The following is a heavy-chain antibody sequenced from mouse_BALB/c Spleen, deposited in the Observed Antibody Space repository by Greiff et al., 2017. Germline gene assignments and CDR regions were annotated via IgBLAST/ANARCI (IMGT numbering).Heavy chain of an antibody. CDR3: GRGALAMDD. CDR1: GFTFTDYY. V-gene: IGHV7-3*02. Sequence: EVKVEESGGGLVQPGGSLRLSCATSGFTFTDYYMSWVRQPPGKALEWLGFIRNKANGYTTEYSASVKGRFTISRDNSQSILYLQMNTLRAEDSATYCCGRGALAMDDWGEGTSVTVSA. J-gene: IGHJ4*01. CDR2: IRNKANGYTT.